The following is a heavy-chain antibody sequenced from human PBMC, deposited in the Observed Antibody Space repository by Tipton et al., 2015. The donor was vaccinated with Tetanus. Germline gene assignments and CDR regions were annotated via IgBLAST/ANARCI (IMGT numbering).Heavy chain of an antibody. Sequence: QSGAEVKKPGSSVKVSCLASGGTFTNYALSWVRQAPGQGLEWVGGITPIFGTTNSAPKFQGRVTITADKSTNTAYMELSSLRSEATAVYYCARVGLGVYGMDVWGQGTTVTVSS. CDR1: GGTFTNYA. CDR3: ARVGLGVYGMDV. J-gene: IGHJ6*02. D-gene: IGHD3-10*01. V-gene: IGHV1-69*06. CDR2: ITPIFGTT.